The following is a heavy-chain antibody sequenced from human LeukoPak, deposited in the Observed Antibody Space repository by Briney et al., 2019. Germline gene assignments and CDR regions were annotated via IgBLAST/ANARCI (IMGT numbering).Heavy chain of an antibody. CDR3: ARVTQEKYSGYDGPYYYYYYYMDV. J-gene: IGHJ6*03. D-gene: IGHD5-12*01. V-gene: IGHV1-18*01. CDR2: ISAYNGNT. Sequence: ASVKVSCKASGYTFTSYGISWVRQAPGQGLEWMGWISAYNGNTNYAQKLQGRVTMTTDTSTSTAYMELRSLRSDDTAVYYCARVTQEKYSGYDGPYYYYYYYMDVWGKGTTVTVSS. CDR1: GYTFTSYG.